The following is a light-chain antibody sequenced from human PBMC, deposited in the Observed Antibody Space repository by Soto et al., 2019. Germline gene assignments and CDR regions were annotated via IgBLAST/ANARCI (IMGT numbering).Light chain of an antibody. CDR3: SSYAGSNNLV. V-gene: IGLV2-8*02. CDR2: EVS. J-gene: IGLJ3*02. Sequence: QSVLTQPPSESRSPGQSVTISCTGTSSDVGGYNYVSWYQQHPGKAPKLMIYEVSQRPSGVPDRFSGSKSGNTASLTVSGLQAEDESDYYCSSYAGSNNLVFGGGTKLTFL. CDR1: SSDVGGYNY.